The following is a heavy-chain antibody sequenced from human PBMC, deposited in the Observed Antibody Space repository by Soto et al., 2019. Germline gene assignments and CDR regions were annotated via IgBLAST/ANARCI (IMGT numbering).Heavy chain of an antibody. Sequence: QVQLVESGGGVVQPGRSLRLSCAASGFSFSSYGMHWLRQAAGKGLEWVAVISYDRSNKYYADSVRGRFTISRDNSKNTLYLQMNSLRPEDTAVFYCAKERMEQYQLLPFFDYWGQGTLVTVSS. CDR2: ISYDRSNK. D-gene: IGHD2-2*01. V-gene: IGHV3-30*18. CDR3: AKERMEQYQLLPFFDY. CDR1: GFSFSSYG. J-gene: IGHJ4*02.